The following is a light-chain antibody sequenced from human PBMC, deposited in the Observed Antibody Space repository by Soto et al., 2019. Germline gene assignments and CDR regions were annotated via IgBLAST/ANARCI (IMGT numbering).Light chain of an antibody. V-gene: IGKV3-20*01. CDR3: QQYGSSPLT. CDR1: QSVSRNY. J-gene: IGKJ4*01. Sequence: IVLTQSPGTLSFSPGEIATLSCSSSQSVSRNYVAWYQHKPGQTPRLLIYGSSSRANGIPDRFRGSGSGTDFTLTVSRLEPEDFAVYFCQQYGSSPLTFGGGTKVDIK. CDR2: GSS.